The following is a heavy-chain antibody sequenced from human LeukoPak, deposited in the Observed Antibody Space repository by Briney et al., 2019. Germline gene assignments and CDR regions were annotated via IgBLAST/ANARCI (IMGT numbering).Heavy chain of an antibody. Sequence: GASVKVSCKASGFTFSGYYMHWVRQAPGQGLEWMAWISPNSGGTNYVQKFQGRVTVTRDTSISTDYMEISGLTSVDTALYYCAREPSGSGGYDYWGQGTLVTVSS. CDR3: AREPSGSGGYDY. J-gene: IGHJ4*02. CDR2: ISPNSGGT. CDR1: GFTFSGYY. D-gene: IGHD3-10*01. V-gene: IGHV1-2*02.